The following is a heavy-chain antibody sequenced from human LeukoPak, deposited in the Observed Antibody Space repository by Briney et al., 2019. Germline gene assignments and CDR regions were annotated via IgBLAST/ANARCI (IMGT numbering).Heavy chain of an antibody. CDR3: AREPMGVTVHFDH. CDR1: GYIFTTNY. J-gene: IGHJ4*02. D-gene: IGHD3-16*02. V-gene: IGHV1-46*01. CDR2: INPSDGSA. Sequence: ASVKVSCKASGYIFTTNYLNWVRQAPGQGLEWMGMINPSDGSAKFAQRFQGRVTMTMDRSTSTVYMDLNSLRSDDTAVYYCAREPMGVTVHFDHWGEGTWVTVSS.